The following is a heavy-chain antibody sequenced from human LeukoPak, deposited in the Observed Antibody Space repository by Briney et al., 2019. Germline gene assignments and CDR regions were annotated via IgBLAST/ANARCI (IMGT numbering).Heavy chain of an antibody. Sequence: GASVKVSCKASGYIFSNYAINWVRQAPGKGLEWMGWINANTGNPTYALGFTGRFVLSLDTSVSTAYLQISSLKAEDTAVYYCARGDSGPTYNSNWYESDYWGQGTLVTVSS. D-gene: IGHD6-13*01. CDR2: INANTGNP. CDR1: GYIFSNYA. CDR3: ARGDSGPTYNSNWYESDY. V-gene: IGHV7-4-1*02. J-gene: IGHJ4*02.